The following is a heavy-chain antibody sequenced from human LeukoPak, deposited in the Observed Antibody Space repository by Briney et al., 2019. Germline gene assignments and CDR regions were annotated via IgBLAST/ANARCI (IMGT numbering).Heavy chain of an antibody. J-gene: IGHJ4*02. Sequence: SETLSLTCTVSGGSISSYYWSWIRQPPGKGLEWIGYIYYSGSTKYNPSLKSRVTISVDTSKNQFSLKLSSVTAADTAVYYCARVEPGIAAEWGQGTLVTVSS. V-gene: IGHV4-59*01. D-gene: IGHD6-13*01. CDR1: GGSISSYY. CDR2: IYYSGST. CDR3: ARVEPGIAAE.